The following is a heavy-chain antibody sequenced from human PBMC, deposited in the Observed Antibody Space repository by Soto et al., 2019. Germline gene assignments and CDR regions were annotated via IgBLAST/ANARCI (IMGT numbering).Heavy chain of an antibody. D-gene: IGHD5-12*01. Sequence: SETLSLTCTVSGGSISSGDYYWSWIRQPPGKGLEWIGYIYYSGSTYYNPSLKSRVTISVDTSKNQFSLKLSSVTAADTAVYYFARGEEMATIFYYWGQGTLVTVSS. CDR2: IYYSGST. CDR1: GGSISSGDYY. J-gene: IGHJ4*02. CDR3: ARGEEMATIFYY. V-gene: IGHV4-30-4*01.